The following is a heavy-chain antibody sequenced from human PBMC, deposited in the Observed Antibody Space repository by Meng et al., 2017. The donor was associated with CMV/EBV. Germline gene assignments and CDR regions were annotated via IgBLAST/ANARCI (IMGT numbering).Heavy chain of an antibody. CDR3: ARASGGKYSGYDYTFDY. V-gene: IGHV3-74*01. D-gene: IGHD5-12*01. Sequence: GGSLRLSCAASGFTFTRHWMHWVRQAPGKGLVWVSHIISDGTYTSYADFVKVRFTISRDNAKNTLYLQMNSLGAEDTAVYYCARASGGKYSGYDYTFDYWGQGTLVTVSS. CDR1: GFTFTRHW. J-gene: IGHJ4*02. CDR2: IISDGTYT.